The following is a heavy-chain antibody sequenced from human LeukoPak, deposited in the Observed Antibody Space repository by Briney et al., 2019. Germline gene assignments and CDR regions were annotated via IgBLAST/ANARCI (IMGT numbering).Heavy chain of an antibody. CDR2: INPNSGGT. CDR1: GYTFTGYY. V-gene: IGHV1-2*02. CDR3: ARLVPAAIAFDP. Sequence: ASVKVSCKASGYTFTGYYMHWVRQAPGQGLEWMGWINPNSGGTNYAQKFQGRVTMTRDTSISTAYMELSRLRSDDTAVYYCARLVPAAIAFDPWGQGTRVTVSS. D-gene: IGHD2-2*01. J-gene: IGHJ5*02.